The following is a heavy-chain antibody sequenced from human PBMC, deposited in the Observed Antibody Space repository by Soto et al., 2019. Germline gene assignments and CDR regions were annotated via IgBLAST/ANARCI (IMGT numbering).Heavy chain of an antibody. D-gene: IGHD1-1*01. CDR3: GTTVEY. V-gene: IGHV3-74*01. CDR2: INNDGSRT. J-gene: IGHJ4*02. Sequence: EVQVVESGGALVQPGGSLRLSCAASGFTFSNYWMHWVRQVPGEGLVWVSSINNDGSRTWYADSVRGRIAMSRDNARNLVYLQRNSLRAEDTAVYYCGTTVEYWGQGALVTVSS. CDR1: GFTFSNYW.